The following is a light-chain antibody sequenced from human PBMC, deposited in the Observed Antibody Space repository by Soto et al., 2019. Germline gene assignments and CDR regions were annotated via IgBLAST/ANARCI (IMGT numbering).Light chain of an antibody. V-gene: IGLV2-23*03. CDR1: SSDVGSYNL. J-gene: IGLJ2*01. CDR2: EGS. Sequence: QSALTQPASVSGSPGQSITISCTGTSSDVGSYNLVSWYQRHPGKAPKLMFYEGSKRPSGVSNRFSGSKSGNTASLTISGLQAEDEADYYCCSYAGSSTFVVFGGGTKLTVL. CDR3: CSYAGSSTFVV.